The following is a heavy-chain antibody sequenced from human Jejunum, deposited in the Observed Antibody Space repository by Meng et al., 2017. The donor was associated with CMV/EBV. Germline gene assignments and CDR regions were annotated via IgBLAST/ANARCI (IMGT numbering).Heavy chain of an antibody. CDR2: IYYTGTT. Sequence: IRGSSYYWGWIRQPPGKGLEWIGSIYYTGTTHYNPSLKSRVTISLDTSKNQFSLKLTSVTAAETAVYYCVGGPPWLIVATHWFDPWGQGSRVTVSS. CDR1: IRGSSYY. CDR3: VGGPPWLIVATHWFDP. J-gene: IGHJ5*02. V-gene: IGHV4-39*07. D-gene: IGHD5-12*01.